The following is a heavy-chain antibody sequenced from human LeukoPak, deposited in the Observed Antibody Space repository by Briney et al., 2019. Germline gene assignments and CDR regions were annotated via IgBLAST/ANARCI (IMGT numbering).Heavy chain of an antibody. CDR1: GFTFSSYW. CDR3: ARDFPYYYDISGYYQDY. J-gene: IGHJ4*02. Sequence: PGGSLRLSCAASGFTFSSYWTSWVRQAPGKGLEWVANIKQDGSEKYYVDSVKGRFTISRDNAKNSLYLQINSLRAEDTAVYYCARDFPYYYDISGYYQDYWGQGTLVTVSS. CDR2: IKQDGSEK. V-gene: IGHV3-7*01. D-gene: IGHD3-22*01.